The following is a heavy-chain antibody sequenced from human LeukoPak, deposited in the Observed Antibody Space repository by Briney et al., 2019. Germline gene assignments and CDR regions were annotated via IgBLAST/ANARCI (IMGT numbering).Heavy chain of an antibody. Sequence: GGSLRLSCAASGFTFSSYSMNWVRQAPGKGLEWVSYISSSSSTIYYADSVKGRFTISRDNAKNSLYLQMNSLRAEDTAVYYCARDLARYDSSDYYYYYMDVWGKGTTVTVSS. J-gene: IGHJ6*03. V-gene: IGHV3-48*01. D-gene: IGHD3-22*01. CDR3: ARDLARYDSSDYYYYYMDV. CDR1: GFTFSSYS. CDR2: ISSSSSTI.